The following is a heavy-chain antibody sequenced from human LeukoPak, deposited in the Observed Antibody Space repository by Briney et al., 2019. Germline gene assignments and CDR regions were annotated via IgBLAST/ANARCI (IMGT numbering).Heavy chain of an antibody. V-gene: IGHV1-2*06. CDR1: GYTFTGYY. CDR3: ARGYCSGGSCYSVENWFDP. Sequence: VASVKVSCKAAGYTFTGYYMLWVRQAPGQGLEWMGRINPNRGGTNYAQKFQGRVTMTRDTSISTAYMELSRLRSDDTAVYYCARGYCSGGSCYSVENWFDPWGQGTLVTVSS. CDR2: INPNRGGT. D-gene: IGHD2-15*01. J-gene: IGHJ5*02.